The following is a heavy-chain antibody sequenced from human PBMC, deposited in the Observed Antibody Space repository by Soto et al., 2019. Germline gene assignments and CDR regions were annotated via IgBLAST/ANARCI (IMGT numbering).Heavy chain of an antibody. V-gene: IGHV4-39*01. Sequence: SETLSLTCTVSGGSISSSSYYWGWIRQPPGKGLEWIGSIYYSGSTYYNPSLKSRVTISVDTSKNQFSLKLSSVTAADTAVYYCAGRRIMITFGGVIAPGAFDIWGQGTMVT. CDR3: AGRRIMITFGGVIAPGAFDI. CDR1: GGSISSSSYY. D-gene: IGHD3-16*02. J-gene: IGHJ3*02. CDR2: IYYSGST.